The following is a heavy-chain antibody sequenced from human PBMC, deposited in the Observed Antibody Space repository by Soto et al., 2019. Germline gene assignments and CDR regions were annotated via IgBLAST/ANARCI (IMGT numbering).Heavy chain of an antibody. Sequence: QVQLQESGPGLVKPSETLSLTCTVSGGSISSYYWSWIRQPPGKGLEWIGYIFYSGSTNYNPSSKSRVTISVDTSKSQFSLKLSSVTAADTAVYYCARAGPEMDYWGQGTLVTVSS. J-gene: IGHJ4*02. D-gene: IGHD3-10*01. CDR3: ARAGPEMDY. CDR2: IFYSGST. V-gene: IGHV4-59*01. CDR1: GGSISSYY.